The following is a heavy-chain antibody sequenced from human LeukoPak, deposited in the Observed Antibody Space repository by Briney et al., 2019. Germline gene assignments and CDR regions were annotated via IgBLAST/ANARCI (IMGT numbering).Heavy chain of an antibody. V-gene: IGHV3-33*01. Sequence: GGSPRLSCAASGFTFSSYGMHWVRQAPGKGLEWVTVIWYDGSNKYYADSVKGRFTISRDNSKNTLYLQMNSLRAEDTAVYYCTTERLVRYFDWLLPDYFDYWGQGTLVTVSS. CDR2: IWYDGSNK. D-gene: IGHD3-9*01. CDR1: GFTFSSYG. J-gene: IGHJ4*02. CDR3: TTERLVRYFDWLLPDYFDY.